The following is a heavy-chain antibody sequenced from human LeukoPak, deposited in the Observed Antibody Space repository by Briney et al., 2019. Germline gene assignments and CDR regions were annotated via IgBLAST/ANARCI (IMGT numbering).Heavy chain of an antibody. J-gene: IGHJ4*02. Sequence: GGSLRLSCAASGFTFSSYAMSWARQAPGKGLEWVSAISGSGGSTYYADSVKGRFTISRDNSKSTLYLQMNSLRAEDTAVYYCVHYDILTGYSVWGQGTLVTVSS. V-gene: IGHV3-23*01. CDR3: VHYDILTGYSV. CDR1: GFTFSSYA. CDR2: ISGSGGST. D-gene: IGHD3-9*01.